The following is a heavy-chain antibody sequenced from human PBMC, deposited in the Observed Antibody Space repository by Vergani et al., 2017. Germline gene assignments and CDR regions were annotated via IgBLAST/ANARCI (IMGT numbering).Heavy chain of an antibody. CDR2: ISHDGSNK. CDR1: GFTFSSYG. J-gene: IGHJ6*02. D-gene: IGHD1-7*01. CDR3: AKALELYYYYYGMDV. V-gene: IGHV3-30*18. Sequence: QVQLVESEGGVVQPGRSLRLSCAASGFTFSSYGMHWVREAPGKGLEWVAVISHDGSNKYFADSVKGRFTISRDNSTNTLYLQMNSLRAEDTAVYYCAKALELYYYYYGMDVWGQGTTVTVSS.